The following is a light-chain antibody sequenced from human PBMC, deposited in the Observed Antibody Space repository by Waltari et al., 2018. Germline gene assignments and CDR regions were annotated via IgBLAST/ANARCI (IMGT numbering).Light chain of an antibody. V-gene: IGLV2-14*01. Sequence: QSALTQPASVSGSPGQSITISCTGTSSDVGGYNYVSWYQQYPGKAPQLMIYGVSYRPSGISIPFSGSKSGHTATLTISGLQAEDEADYYCSSYTSTKTGVFGTGTKVTVL. J-gene: IGLJ1*01. CDR2: GVS. CDR1: SSDVGGYNY. CDR3: SSYTSTKTGV.